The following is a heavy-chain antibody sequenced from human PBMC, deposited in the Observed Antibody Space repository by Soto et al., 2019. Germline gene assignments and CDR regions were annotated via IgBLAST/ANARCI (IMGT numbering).Heavy chain of an antibody. J-gene: IGHJ5*02. D-gene: IGHD2-2*01. Sequence: EVQLVESGGGLVQPGGSLRLSCAGSGFTFSSYSMNWVRQAPGKGLEWVSNISSSSNLIHYADSVKGRFTISRDNAKNSLYLQMNSLRDEDTAIYYCASGYCSTTSCYGGWFDPWGQGTLVTVSS. V-gene: IGHV3-48*02. CDR1: GFTFSSYS. CDR3: ASGYCSTTSCYGGWFDP. CDR2: ISSSSNLI.